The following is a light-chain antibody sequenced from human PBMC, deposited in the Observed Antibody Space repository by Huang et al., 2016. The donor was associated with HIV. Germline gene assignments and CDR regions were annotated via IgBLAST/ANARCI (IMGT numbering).Light chain of an antibody. CDR1: QVGGNS. CDR3: QKYNSAPYT. V-gene: IGKV1-27*01. CDR2: AAS. Sequence: DIQMTQSPSSLSTSVGARVTIPCRASQVGGNSLAWYQQKPGKVPKLLIYAASTLRSGVTSRFSGSGSGTEFTLTISGLQPEDVATYYCQKYNSAPYTFGQGTRLDIK. J-gene: IGKJ2*01.